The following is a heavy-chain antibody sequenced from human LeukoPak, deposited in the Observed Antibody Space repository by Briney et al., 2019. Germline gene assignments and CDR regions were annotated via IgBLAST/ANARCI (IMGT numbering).Heavy chain of an antibody. CDR2: IHYSETA. V-gene: IGHV4-39*02. CDR1: RGSISSGDYY. J-gene: IGHJ1*01. Sequence: SETLSLTCSVSRGSISSGDYYWGWIRQPPGRGLEWIASIHYSETAYYNPSLKSRVTISVDTSKNDFSLKLSSVTAADTAVYYCANGHGPRYCSSTSCSTPEYFQHWGQGTLVTVSS. CDR3: ANGHGPRYCSSTSCSTPEYFQH. D-gene: IGHD2-2*01.